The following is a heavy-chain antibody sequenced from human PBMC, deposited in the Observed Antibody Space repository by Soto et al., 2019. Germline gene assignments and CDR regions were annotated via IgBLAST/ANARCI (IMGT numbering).Heavy chain of an antibody. CDR3: GMQYDY. CDR1: GFTFINYA. Sequence: GGSLRLSCAASGFTFINYAMSWVRQAPGKGLEWVSAINAGGNSTKSADSVKSRFTISRDNSKNTVYLQMNNLRAEDTAIYYCGMQYDYWGQGTLVTVSS. V-gene: IGHV3-23*01. J-gene: IGHJ4*02. CDR2: INAGGNST.